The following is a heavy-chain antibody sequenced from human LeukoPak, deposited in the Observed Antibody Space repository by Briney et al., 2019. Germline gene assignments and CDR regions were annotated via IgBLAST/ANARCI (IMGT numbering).Heavy chain of an antibody. Sequence: GEYLKISCKGSGHNFTIYWIAWVRQMPGKGLEWMGIIYPGDSDTRYSPSFQGQVTISADKSISTAYLQWSSLKASDTAMYYCARLVDCSSTACSRYYFDYWGQGTLVTVSS. D-gene: IGHD2-2*01. J-gene: IGHJ4*02. CDR2: IYPGDSDT. CDR1: GHNFTIYW. V-gene: IGHV5-51*01. CDR3: ARLVDCSSTACSRYYFDY.